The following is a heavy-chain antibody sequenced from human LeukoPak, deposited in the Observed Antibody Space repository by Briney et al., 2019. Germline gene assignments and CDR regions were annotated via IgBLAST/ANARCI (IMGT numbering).Heavy chain of an antibody. CDR3: ARGGGWGDYFDY. D-gene: IGHD3-16*01. V-gene: IGHV4-59*08. CDR2: IYYSGRT. J-gene: IGHJ4*02. Sequence: PSETLSLTCTVSGGSISSYYWSWIRQPPGKGLEWIGYIYYSGRTSYNPSLKSRVTISVDTSKGQFSLNLSSVTAADTAVYYCARGGGWGDYFDYWGQGTLATVSS. CDR1: GGSISSYY.